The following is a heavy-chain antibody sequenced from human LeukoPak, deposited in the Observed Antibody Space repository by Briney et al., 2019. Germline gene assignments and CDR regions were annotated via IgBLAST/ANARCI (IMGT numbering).Heavy chain of an antibody. J-gene: IGHJ4*02. D-gene: IGHD6-19*01. CDR2: ISSNGGST. CDR3: VKGKGIAVTSLDY. V-gene: IGHV3-64D*06. CDR1: GFIFSNYA. Sequence: GGSLKLSCSASGFIFSNYAMHWVRQAPGKGLEYVSAISSNGGSTYYADSVKGRFTISRDNSKNTLYLQMSSLRAEDTAVYYCVKGKGIAVTSLDYWGQGTLVTVSS.